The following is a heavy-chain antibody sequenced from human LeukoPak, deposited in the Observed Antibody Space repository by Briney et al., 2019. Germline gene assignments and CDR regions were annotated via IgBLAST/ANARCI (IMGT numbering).Heavy chain of an antibody. CDR1: GFTFSSSS. CDR2: VRYDGHEK. J-gene: IGHJ3*02. Sequence: PGGSLRLSCAASGFTFSSSSMHWVRQAPDKGLEWVAFVRYDGHEKYYAESVKGRFTTSRDNAKNSLYLQMNSLRAEDTAVYYCARDPVHTAPLSIAARRDAFDIWGQGTMVTVSS. D-gene: IGHD6-6*01. V-gene: IGHV3-30*02. CDR3: ARDPVHTAPLSIAARRDAFDI.